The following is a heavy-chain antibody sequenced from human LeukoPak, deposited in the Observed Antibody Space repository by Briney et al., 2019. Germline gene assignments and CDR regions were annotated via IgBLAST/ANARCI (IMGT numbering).Heavy chain of an antibody. Sequence: SETLSLTCTVSGGSISSYYWSWIRQPPGKGLEWIGYIYYSGSTNYNPSLKSRVTISVDTSKNQFSLKLISVTAADTAVYYCARYNYGRLDYWGQGTLVTVSS. D-gene: IGHD5-18*01. CDR1: GGSISSYY. CDR3: ARYNYGRLDY. J-gene: IGHJ4*02. CDR2: IYYSGST. V-gene: IGHV4-59*01.